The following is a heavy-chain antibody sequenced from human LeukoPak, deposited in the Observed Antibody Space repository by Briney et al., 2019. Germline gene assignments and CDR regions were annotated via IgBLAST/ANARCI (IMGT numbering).Heavy chain of an antibody. D-gene: IGHD4-11*01. Sequence: ASVKVSCKASGYTFTSYGISWVRQAPGQGLEWMGWISAYNGNTNYAQKLQGRVTMTTDTSTSTAYMELRSLRSDDTAVYYCARRDYRDEPPNWFDPRGQGTLVTVSS. CDR3: ARRDYRDEPPNWFDP. J-gene: IGHJ5*02. CDR2: ISAYNGNT. V-gene: IGHV1-18*01. CDR1: GYTFTSYG.